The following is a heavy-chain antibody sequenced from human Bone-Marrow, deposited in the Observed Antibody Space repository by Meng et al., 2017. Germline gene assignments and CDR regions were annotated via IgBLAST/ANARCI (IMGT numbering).Heavy chain of an antibody. CDR2: ISSSGSTI. D-gene: IGHD3-10*01. CDR1: GFTFSNYW. V-gene: IGHV3-48*04. J-gene: IGHJ3*02. Sequence: GSLRLSCAASGFTFSNYWMTWVRQAPGKGLEWVSYISSSGSTIYYADSVKGRFTISRDNAKNSLYLQMNSLRAEDTAVYYCARDRRVRGVIGYDAFDIWGQGTMVTVSS. CDR3: ARDRRVRGVIGYDAFDI.